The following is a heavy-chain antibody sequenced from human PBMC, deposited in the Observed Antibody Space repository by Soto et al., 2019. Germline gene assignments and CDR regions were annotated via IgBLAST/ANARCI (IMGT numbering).Heavy chain of an antibody. CDR1: GFAFSSYA. V-gene: IGHV3-23*01. CDR2: ISDAGGAT. J-gene: IGHJ4*02. D-gene: IGHD3-10*01. CDR3: AKVPRYIHGCYFDY. Sequence: GGSLRLSCAASGFAFSSYAMSWVRQAPGKGLEWVSRISDAGGATYYADSVKGRFTISRDNSKNTLYLQMDSLRAEDTAVYFCAKVPRYIHGCYFDYWGQGTLVTVSS.